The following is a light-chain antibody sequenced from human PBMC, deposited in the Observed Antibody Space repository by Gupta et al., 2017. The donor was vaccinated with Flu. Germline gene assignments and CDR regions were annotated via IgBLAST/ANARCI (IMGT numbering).Light chain of an antibody. V-gene: IGKV3-20*01. CDR3: QPYGSSPLF. CDR1: QSVSSSY. J-gene: IGKJ4*01. Sequence: EIVLTQSPGTLSLSPGERATLSCRASQSVSSSYLAWYQQKPGQAPRLLIYGASSRATGIPDRFSGSGSGTDFTLTISRLEPEDFAVYYCQPYGSSPLFFGGGTKVEIK. CDR2: GAS.